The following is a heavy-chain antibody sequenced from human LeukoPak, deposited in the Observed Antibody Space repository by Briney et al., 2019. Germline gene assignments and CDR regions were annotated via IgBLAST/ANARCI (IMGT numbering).Heavy chain of an antibody. Sequence: GGSLRLPCAASGFTASNNYMSWVRQAPGKGLEWVSVIYSGGSTNYADSVKGRFTISRDNAKNSLYLQMNSLRAEDTAVYYCARATFDGSGSPFDWGQGTLVTVSS. J-gene: IGHJ4*02. D-gene: IGHD6-19*01. CDR3: ARATFDGSGSPFD. CDR2: IYSGGST. CDR1: GFTASNNY. V-gene: IGHV3-53*01.